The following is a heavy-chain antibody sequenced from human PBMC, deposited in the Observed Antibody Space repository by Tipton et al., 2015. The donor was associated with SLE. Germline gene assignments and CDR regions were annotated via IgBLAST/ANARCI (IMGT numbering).Heavy chain of an antibody. J-gene: IGHJ6*02. CDR2: IYYSGST. D-gene: IGHD1-20*01. CDR1: GGSISSGDYY. V-gene: IGHV4-30-4*01. Sequence: TLSLTCTVSGGSISSGDYYWSWIRQPPGKGLEWIGYIYYSGSTYYNPSLKSRVTISVDTSKNQFSLKLSSVTAADTAVYYCARDPGYNWNDGYYYGMDVWGQGTTVTVSS. CDR3: ARDPGYNWNDGYYYGMDV.